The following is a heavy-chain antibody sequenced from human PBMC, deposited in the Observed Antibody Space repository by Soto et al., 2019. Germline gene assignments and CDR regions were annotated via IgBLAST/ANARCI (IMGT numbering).Heavy chain of an antibody. D-gene: IGHD3-3*01. Sequence: NPSETLSLTCTVSGGSISSYYWSWIRQPPGKGLEWIGYIYYSGSTNYNPSLKSRVTISVDTSKNQFSLKLSSVTAADTAVYYCARGPGLYDVWSGYYRNWFDPWGQGTLVTVSS. J-gene: IGHJ5*02. CDR3: ARGPGLYDVWSGYYRNWFDP. CDR1: GGSISSYY. V-gene: IGHV4-59*01. CDR2: IYYSGST.